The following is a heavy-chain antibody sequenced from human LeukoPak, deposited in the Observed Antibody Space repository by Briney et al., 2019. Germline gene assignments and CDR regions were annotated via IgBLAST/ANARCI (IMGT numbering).Heavy chain of an antibody. J-gene: IGHJ4*01. CDR2: MSGNGGST. CDR3: AKWPLVVPAAMGSLDY. Sequence: GGSLRLSCAASGFTFSSYAMSWVRQAPGRGLEWVSVMSGNGGSTYYADSVKGRFTISRDNSKNTLYLQMNSLRAEDTAVYYCAKWPLVVPAAMGSLDYWGQGTQVTVSS. V-gene: IGHV3-23*01. CDR1: GFTFSSYA. D-gene: IGHD2-2*01.